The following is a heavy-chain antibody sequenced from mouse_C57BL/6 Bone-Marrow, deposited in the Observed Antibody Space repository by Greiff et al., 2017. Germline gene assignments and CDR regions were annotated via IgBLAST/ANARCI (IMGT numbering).Heavy chain of an antibody. CDR1: GYTFTDYY. CDR2: IYPGSGNT. CDR3: ARRMYFDV. V-gene: IGHV1-76*01. J-gene: IGHJ1*03. Sequence: QVQLQQSGAELVRPGASVKLSCKASGYTFTDYYINWVKQRPGQGLEWIARIYPGSGNTYYNEKFKGKATLTVDKSSSTAYMQLSSLTSEDSAVYYCARRMYFDVWGTGTTVTVSS.